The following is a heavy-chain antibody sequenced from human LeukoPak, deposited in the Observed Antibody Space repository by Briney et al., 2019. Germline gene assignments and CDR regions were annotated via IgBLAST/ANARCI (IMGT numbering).Heavy chain of an antibody. V-gene: IGHV3-7*01. J-gene: IGHJ5*01. CDR1: GFTFSNYW. CDR2: IEQDGSEK. Sequence: GRSLRLSCAASGFTFSNYWLTWVRQAPGKGLEWVANIEQDGSEKYYVDSVKGRFTISRDNAKNSLYLQMNSLRVEDTAVYYCAREGAREVVTYDSWGQGTLVTVSS. D-gene: IGHD4-23*01. CDR3: AREGAREVVTYDS.